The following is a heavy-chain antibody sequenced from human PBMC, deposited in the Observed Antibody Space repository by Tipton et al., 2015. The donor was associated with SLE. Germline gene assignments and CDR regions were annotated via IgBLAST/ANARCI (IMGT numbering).Heavy chain of an antibody. Sequence: GSLRLSCATSGFTFTTYAMSWVRQAPGKGLEWVSVIYGGGRTSSADSAKGRFTISRDDSKKSLYMQMTSLTTADTALYFCAKAPREIATAGVYFDAWGRGTLVTVSS. CDR1: GFTFTTYA. CDR3: AKAPREIATAGVYFDA. V-gene: IGHV3-23*03. J-gene: IGHJ4*02. CDR2: IYGGGRT. D-gene: IGHD6-13*01.